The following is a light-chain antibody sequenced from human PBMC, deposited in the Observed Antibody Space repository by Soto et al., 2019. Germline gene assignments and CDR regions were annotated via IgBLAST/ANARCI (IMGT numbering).Light chain of an antibody. CDR2: GAS. CDR3: QHYGASPPWT. V-gene: IGKV3-20*01. J-gene: IGKJ1*01. CDR1: QSVSTN. Sequence: EIVMTQSPATLSVSPGERATLSCRASQSVSTNLAWYQQKPGQAPRLLIHGASTRATGIPDRFSGGGSGADFTLTISRLEPEDFAVYYCQHYGASPPWTFGQGTKVDIK.